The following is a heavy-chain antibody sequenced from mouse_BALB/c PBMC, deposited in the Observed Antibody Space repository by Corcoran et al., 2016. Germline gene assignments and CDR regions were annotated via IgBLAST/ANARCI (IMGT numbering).Heavy chain of an antibody. J-gene: IGHJ2*01. CDR2: IIPYSDGT. CDR3: ARLSNRVFFDY. Sequence: EVQLQQSGPELIKPGASVKMYCKASGYTFTSYGMEWVKQKPGQGLEWIGDIIPYSDGTKYNEKFKGKATLTSDKSSSTAYMELSSLTSEDSAVYYCARLSNRVFFDYWGQGTTLTVSS. V-gene: IGHV1S136*01. D-gene: IGHD2-14*01. CDR1: GYTFTSYG.